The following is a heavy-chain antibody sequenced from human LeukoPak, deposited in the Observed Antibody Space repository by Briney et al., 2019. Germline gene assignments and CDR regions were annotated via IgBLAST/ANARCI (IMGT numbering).Heavy chain of an antibody. CDR1: GYIFTDYY. Sequence: ASVRVSCKASGYIFTDYYVHWVRQAPGQGLEWMGLINPNSGGTKFGQKFQGRVTMTTDTSITTAYMELSRLSSDDTAVYCCARGWQINSFGGFVDPWGQGTLVTVSS. V-gene: IGHV1-2*02. CDR3: ARGWQINSFGGFVDP. D-gene: IGHD3-10*01. CDR2: INPNSGGT. J-gene: IGHJ5*02.